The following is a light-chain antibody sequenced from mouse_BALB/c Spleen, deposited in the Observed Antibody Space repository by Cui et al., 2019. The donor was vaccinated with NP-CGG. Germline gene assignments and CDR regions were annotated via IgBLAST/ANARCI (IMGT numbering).Light chain of an antibody. V-gene: IGLV1*01. CDR3: ALWYSNHWV. J-gene: IGLJ1*01. CDR1: TGAVTTSNY. CDR2: VTK. Sequence: QSVLTQESALTTSPGETVTLTCRSSTGAVTTSNYANWFQEKPDHLFTGLIGVTKTRPPGVPARFSGSLIGDKAALTITGAQTEDEAIYFCALWYSNHWVFGGGTKLTVL.